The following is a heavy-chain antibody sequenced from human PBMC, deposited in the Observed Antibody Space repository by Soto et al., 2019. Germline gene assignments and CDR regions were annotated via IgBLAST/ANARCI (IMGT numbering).Heavy chain of an antibody. V-gene: IGHV4-39*01. CDR1: GGSISSSTYY. J-gene: IGHJ4*02. CDR2: VFHTGST. Sequence: QLQLQESGPGLVKPSETLSLTCTVSGGSISSSTYYWGWIRQPPGGGLEWIGSVFHTGSTYYNPSLQSRVTMSVDTSNNQFSLNLSSVTAKDTSMYYCASLYDSRNSWGQGPLVIVSS. D-gene: IGHD1-7*01. CDR3: ASLYDSRNS.